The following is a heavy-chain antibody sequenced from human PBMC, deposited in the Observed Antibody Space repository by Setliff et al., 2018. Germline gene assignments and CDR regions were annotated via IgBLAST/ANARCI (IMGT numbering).Heavy chain of an antibody. CDR1: GFTFSSYS. D-gene: IGHD6-19*01. CDR2: ISSSSSYI. Sequence: GSLRLSCAASGFTFSSYSMNWVRQAPGKGLEWVSSISSSSSYIYYADSVKGRFTISRDNAKNSLYLQMNSLRAEDTAVYYCARRYSSGWAYYYYYYMDVWGKGTTVTVSS. V-gene: IGHV3-21*01. J-gene: IGHJ6*03. CDR3: ARRYSSGWAYYYYYYMDV.